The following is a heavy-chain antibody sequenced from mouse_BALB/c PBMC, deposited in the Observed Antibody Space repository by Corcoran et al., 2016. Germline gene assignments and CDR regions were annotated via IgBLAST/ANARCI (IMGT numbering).Heavy chain of an antibody. CDR2: INPYNDGT. D-gene: IGHD2-3*01. V-gene: IGHV1S136*01. CDR1: GYTFTSYV. CDR3: ASEGSDGDFVRYYSFDY. J-gene: IGHJ2*01. Sequence: EVQLQQSGPELVKPGASVKMSCKASGYTFTSYVMHWVKQKPGQGLEWIGHINPYNDGTKYNEKFKGKATLTSDKSSSTAHMEVSSLTSDDSAVYYCASEGSDGDFVRYYSFDYWGQGTTLAVSS.